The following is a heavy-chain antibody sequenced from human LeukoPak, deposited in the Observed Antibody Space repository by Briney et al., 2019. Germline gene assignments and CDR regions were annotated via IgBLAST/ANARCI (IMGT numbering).Heavy chain of an antibody. V-gene: IGHV3-23*01. D-gene: IGHD3-22*01. Sequence: PGGSLRLSCAASGFTFNNYAMNWVRQTPGKGLQWVSAVSGDGQRTFYADSVKGRFTIFRDNSKNTLYLQMNSLRAEDTAVYYCAKDRTIVVVPSFDYWGQGTLVTVSS. J-gene: IGHJ4*02. CDR3: AKDRTIVVVPSFDY. CDR2: VSGDGQRT. CDR1: GFTFNNYA.